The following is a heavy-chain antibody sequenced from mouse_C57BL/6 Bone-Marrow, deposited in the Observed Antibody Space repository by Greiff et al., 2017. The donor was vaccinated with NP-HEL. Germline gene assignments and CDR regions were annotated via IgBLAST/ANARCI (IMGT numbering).Heavy chain of an antibody. J-gene: IGHJ3*01. D-gene: IGHD1-1*01. CDR3: ARNGGYYYGSSWFAY. Sequence: VQGVESGPGLVAPSQSLSITCTVSGFSLTSYAISWVRQPPGKGLEWLGVIWTGGGTNYNSALKSRLSISKDNSKSQVFLKMNSLQTDDTARYYCARNGGYYYGSSWFAYWGQGTLVTVSA. CDR1: GFSLTSYA. CDR2: IWTGGGT. V-gene: IGHV2-9-1*01.